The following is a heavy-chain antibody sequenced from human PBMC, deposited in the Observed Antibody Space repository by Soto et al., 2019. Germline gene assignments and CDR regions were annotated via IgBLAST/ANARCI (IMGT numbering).Heavy chain of an antibody. CDR2: IYYSGST. V-gene: IGHV4-30-4*01. Sequence: QVQLQESGPGLVKPSQTLSLTCTVSGGSISSGDYYWSWIRQPPGKGLEWIGYIYYSGSTYHNPSLKSRVTLSVDTSKNQFSLKLSSVTDADTAVYYCAREGIGYCSGGSCHKDYWGQGTLVTVSS. CDR1: GGSISSGDYY. D-gene: IGHD2-15*01. J-gene: IGHJ4*02. CDR3: AREGIGYCSGGSCHKDY.